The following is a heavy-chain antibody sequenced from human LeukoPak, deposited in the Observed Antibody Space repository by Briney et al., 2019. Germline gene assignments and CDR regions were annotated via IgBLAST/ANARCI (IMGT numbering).Heavy chain of an antibody. CDR2: IIPIFGTA. CDR3: ARDPSSGWYGAFDY. J-gene: IGHJ4*02. D-gene: IGHD6-19*01. Sequence: SVKVSCKASGGTFSSYAISWVRQAPGQGLEWMGGIIPIFGTANYAQKFQGRVTITADESTSAAYMELSSLRSEDTAVYYCARDPSSGWYGAFDYWGQGSLVTVSS. CDR1: GGTFSSYA. V-gene: IGHV1-69*01.